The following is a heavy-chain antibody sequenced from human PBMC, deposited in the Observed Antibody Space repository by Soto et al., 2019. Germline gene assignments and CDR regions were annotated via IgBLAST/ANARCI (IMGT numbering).Heavy chain of an antibody. CDR1: GGSISSYY. CDR3: ARMGVVVVADYYYGMDV. CDR2: IYYSGST. J-gene: IGHJ6*02. D-gene: IGHD2-15*01. V-gene: IGHV4-59*01. Sequence: LSLTCTVSGGSISSYYWSWIRQPPGKGLEWIGYIYYSGSTNYNPSLKSRVTISVDTSKNQFSLKLSSVTAADTAVYYCARMGVVVVADYYYGMDVWGQGTTVTVSS.